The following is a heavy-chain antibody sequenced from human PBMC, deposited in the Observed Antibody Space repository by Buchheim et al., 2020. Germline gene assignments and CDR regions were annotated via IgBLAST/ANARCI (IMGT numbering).Heavy chain of an antibody. CDR1: GFTFSSYG. Sequence: QVQLVESGGGVVQPGRSLRLSCAASGFTFSSYGMHWVRQAPGKGLEWVAVISYDGSNKYYADSVKGRFTISRDNSKTTLYLQMNSLRAEDTAVYYCAKENDYGDYKDWGQGTL. CDR2: ISYDGSNK. D-gene: IGHD4-17*01. V-gene: IGHV3-30*18. CDR3: AKENDYGDYKD. J-gene: IGHJ4*02.